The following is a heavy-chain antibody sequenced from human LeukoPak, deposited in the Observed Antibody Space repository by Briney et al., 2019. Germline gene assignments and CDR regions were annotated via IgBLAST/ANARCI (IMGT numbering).Heavy chain of an antibody. CDR2: IYYSGST. V-gene: IGHV4-39*01. CDR3: ASSPRRGANFDNWFDP. J-gene: IGHJ5*02. CDR1: GGSISSSSYY. Sequence: SETLSLTCTVSGGSISSSSYYWGWIRQPPGKGLEWIGSIYYSGSTYYNPSLKSRVTISVDTSKNQFSLKLSSVTAADTAVYYCASSPRRGANFDNWFDPWGQGTLVTVSS. D-gene: IGHD1-26*01.